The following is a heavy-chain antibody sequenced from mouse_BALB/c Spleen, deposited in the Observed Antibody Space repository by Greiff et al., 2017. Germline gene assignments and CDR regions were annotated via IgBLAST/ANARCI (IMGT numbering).Heavy chain of an antibody. J-gene: IGHJ3*01. V-gene: IGHV7-3*02. CDR1: GFTFTDYY. D-gene: IGHD1-1*01. Sequence: EVQGVESGGGLVQPGGSLRLSCATSGFTFTDYYMSWVRQPPGKALEWLGFIRNKANGYTTEYSASVKGRFTISRDNSQSILYLQMNTLRAEDSATYYCARDMSYGSSYLFAYWGQGTLVTVSA. CDR2: IRNKANGYTT. CDR3: ARDMSYGSSYLFAY.